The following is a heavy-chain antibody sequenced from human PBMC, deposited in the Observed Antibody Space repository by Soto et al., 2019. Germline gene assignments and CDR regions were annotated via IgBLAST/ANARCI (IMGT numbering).Heavy chain of an antibody. V-gene: IGHV1-18*01. Sequence: ASVKVSCKASGYTFTSYGISWVRQAPGQGLEWMGWISAYNGNTNYAQKFQGRVTITRDTSASTAYMELSSLRSEDTAVYYCARGVEQWPIPFFDYWGQGTLVTVSS. CDR1: GYTFTSYG. D-gene: IGHD6-19*01. CDR2: ISAYNGNT. CDR3: ARGVEQWPIPFFDY. J-gene: IGHJ4*02.